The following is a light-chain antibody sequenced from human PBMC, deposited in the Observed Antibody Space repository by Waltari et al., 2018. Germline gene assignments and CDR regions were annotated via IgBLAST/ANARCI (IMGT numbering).Light chain of an antibody. V-gene: IGKV3-20*01. CDR2: AAS. Sequence: VLTQSVGTLFLSPEERATLSCSASEYVTNDYLACYQQKPGQAPSLLTYAASIRATGIADRFSGSGSGTDFTLTITRLETEDFAVYHCQQYGSLPWTFGQGTKLEMK. CDR1: EYVTNDY. J-gene: IGKJ1*01. CDR3: QQYGSLPWT.